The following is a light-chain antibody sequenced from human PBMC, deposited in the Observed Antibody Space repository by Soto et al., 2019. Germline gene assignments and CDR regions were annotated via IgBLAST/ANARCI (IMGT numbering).Light chain of an antibody. CDR3: QQTYSIPPS. CDR2: AAS. CDR1: RNIGND. Sequence: DIQMTQSPSSLSASVGDRVTITCRASRNIGNDLNWYQQRPGKAPKVLIYAASSLQSGVPSRCRGSGSGTDFNLTIRSHRAEDFATSCYQQTYSIPPSVGQGPKVDI. V-gene: IGKV1-39*01. J-gene: IGKJ2*01.